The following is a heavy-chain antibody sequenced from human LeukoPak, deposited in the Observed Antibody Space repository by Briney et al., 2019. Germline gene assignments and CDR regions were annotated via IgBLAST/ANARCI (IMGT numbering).Heavy chain of an antibody. V-gene: IGHV3-48*01. J-gene: IGHJ4*02. CDR1: GFTFSSYS. CDR2: ISSSSSTI. D-gene: IGHD6-13*01. CDR3: ARDRGRVIVAAGYFDY. Sequence: GGSLRLSCAASGFTFSSYSMNWVRQAPGKGLEWVSYISSSSSTICYADSVKGRFTISRDNAKNSLYPQMNSLRAEDTAVYYCARDRGRVIVAAGYFDYWGQGTLVTVSS.